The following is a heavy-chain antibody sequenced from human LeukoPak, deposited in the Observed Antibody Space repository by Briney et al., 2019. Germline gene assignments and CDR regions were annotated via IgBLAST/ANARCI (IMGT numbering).Heavy chain of an antibody. CDR1: GGSISTYY. Sequence: NPSETLSLTCSVAGGSISTYYWNWIRQTPRKGLEWIGHIANGNTDYNPSLKSRVTISVDTSKNQFFLKLTSVSAEDTAVYYCARDKAHSYGRYFDPWGQGALVIVSS. D-gene: IGHD5-18*01. CDR2: IANGNT. J-gene: IGHJ5*02. V-gene: IGHV4-4*08. CDR3: ARDKAHSYGRYFDP.